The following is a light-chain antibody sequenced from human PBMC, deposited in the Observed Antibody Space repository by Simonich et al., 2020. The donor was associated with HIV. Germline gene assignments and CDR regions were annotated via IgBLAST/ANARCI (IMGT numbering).Light chain of an antibody. J-gene: IGKJ1*01. V-gene: IGKV4-1*01. CDR2: WAS. CDR3: QQYYSTPRT. Sequence: DIVMTQSPDSLAVSLGERATINCKSSQSVLYSSNNKNYLAWYQQKPGQPPKLLIYWASTRDSGVPDRFSGSESGTDFTLTISSLQAEDVAVYYCQQYYSTPRTFGQGTKVEIK. CDR1: QSVLYSSNNKNY.